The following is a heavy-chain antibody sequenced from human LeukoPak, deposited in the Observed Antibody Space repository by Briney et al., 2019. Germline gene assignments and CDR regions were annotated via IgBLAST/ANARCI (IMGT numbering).Heavy chain of an antibody. CDR1: GFTFSSYA. J-gene: IGHJ4*02. CDR3: SKDTSYYDSRYMDY. D-gene: IGHD3-22*01. CDR2: ISTNGGST. V-gene: IGHV3-23*01. Sequence: GGSLRLSCEASGFTFSSYAMSWVRQSPGKGLEWVSGISTNGGSTSYAASVQGRLTISRDNPRNMLYMEMNSLRAEDTAVYYCSKDTSYYDSRYMDYWGQGTLVTVSS.